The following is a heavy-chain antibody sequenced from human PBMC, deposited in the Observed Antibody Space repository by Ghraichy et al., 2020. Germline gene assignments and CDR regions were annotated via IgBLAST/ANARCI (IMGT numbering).Heavy chain of an antibody. J-gene: IGHJ4*02. CDR1: GYTFTGYY. V-gene: IGHV1-2*02. CDR3: ARDPSPYRSSSGGFDY. Sequence: ASVKVSCKASGYTFTGYYMHWVRQAPGQGLEWMGWINPNSGGTNYAQKFQGRVTMTRDTSISTAYMELSRLRSDDTAVYYCARDPSPYRSSSGGFDYWGQGTLVTVSS. D-gene: IGHD6-6*01. CDR2: INPNSGGT.